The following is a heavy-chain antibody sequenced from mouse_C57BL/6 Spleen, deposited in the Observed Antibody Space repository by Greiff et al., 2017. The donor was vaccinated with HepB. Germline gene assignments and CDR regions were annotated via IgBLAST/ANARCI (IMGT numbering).Heavy chain of an antibody. CDR3: SSSNYLDY. CDR1: GYTFTSYW. CDR2: IDPSDSYT. V-gene: IGHV1-59*01. Sequence: QVQLQQPGAELVRPGTSVKLSCKASGYTFTSYWMHWVKQRPGQGLEWIGVIDPSDSYTNYNQKFKGKATLTVATSSSTAYMQLSSLTSEDSAVYYCSSSNYLDYWGQGTTLTVSS. D-gene: IGHD1-1*01. J-gene: IGHJ2*01.